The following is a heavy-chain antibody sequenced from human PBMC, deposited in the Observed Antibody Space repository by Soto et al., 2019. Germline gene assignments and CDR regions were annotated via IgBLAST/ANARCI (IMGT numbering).Heavy chain of an antibody. CDR1: GYTFTIFG. J-gene: IGHJ5*02. D-gene: IGHD2-2*01. CDR3: ARVIPGGEALFDP. CDR2: ISAYTDTP. Sequence: QVQLVQSGAEVKKPGASVKVSCRASGYTFTIFGVTWVRRAPGQGLEWMGWISAYTDTPNYAQKFQGRVTMTIDTSTSTAYMDLRSLPSADTAVYYCARVIPGGEALFDPWGQGTLVTVAS. V-gene: IGHV1-18*01.